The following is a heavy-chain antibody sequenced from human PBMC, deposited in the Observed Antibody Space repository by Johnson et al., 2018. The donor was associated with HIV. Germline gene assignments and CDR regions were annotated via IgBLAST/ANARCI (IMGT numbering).Heavy chain of an antibody. D-gene: IGHD3-10*01. V-gene: IGHV3-15*01. J-gene: IGHJ3*02. Sequence: VQLVESGGGSVKSGGSLRVSCAASGFTFSNAWMSWVRQAPGKGLEWVGRVNSKTDGGTIDYAAAVKGRFIISRDDSKNTLYLQMNGLKTEDTAVYYCTTMSALWFGDLHVFGDGFDIWGQGTMVTVSS. CDR2: VNSKTDGGTI. CDR1: GFTFSNAW. CDR3: TTMSALWFGDLHVFGDGFDI.